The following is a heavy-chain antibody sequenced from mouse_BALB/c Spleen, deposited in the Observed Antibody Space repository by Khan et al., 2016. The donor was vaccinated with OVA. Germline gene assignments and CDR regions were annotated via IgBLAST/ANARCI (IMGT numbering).Heavy chain of an antibody. D-gene: IGHD1-1*01. CDR3: SRTDYYGSSYYFDS. Sequence: VQLQQSGPELVKPGASVKVSCKASGYSFTDYNMFWVKQSHGKSLEWIGYIDPYNGGTSYNQKFKGKDTLNVDKSSSTAFMQLISLTSDDSAVFYCSRTDYYGSSYYFDSCAHGTPLTVSS. J-gene: IGHJ2*01. CDR1: GYSFTDYN. V-gene: IGHV1S135*01. CDR2: IDPYNGGT.